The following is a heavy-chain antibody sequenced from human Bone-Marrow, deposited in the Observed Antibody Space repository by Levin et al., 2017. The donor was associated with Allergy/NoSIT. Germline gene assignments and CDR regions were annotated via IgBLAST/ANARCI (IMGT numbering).Heavy chain of an antibody. Sequence: KISCKAFGISITSFAFTWVRQAPGQGLEWLGGILPVFNTADYAQKFQDRVRMTADKSTSTVYLELTSLRPEDMAVYFCARDAETVKTLRDYYDHMDVWGKGTTVIVSS. V-gene: IGHV1-69*06. J-gene: IGHJ6*03. CDR3: ARDAETVKTLRDYYDHMDV. D-gene: IGHD4-17*01. CDR2: ILPVFNTA. CDR1: GISITSFA.